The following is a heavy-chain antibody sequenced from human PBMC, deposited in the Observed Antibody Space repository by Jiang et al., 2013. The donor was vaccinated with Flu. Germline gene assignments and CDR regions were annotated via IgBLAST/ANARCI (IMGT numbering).Heavy chain of an antibody. J-gene: IGHJ4*02. V-gene: IGHV3-30*01. D-gene: IGHD6-13*01. Sequence: VKGRFTISRVNSKNTLNLEMNSLRSEDTAVYYCARDLSSSWAIDFWGQGALVTVSS. CDR3: ARDLSSSWAIDF.